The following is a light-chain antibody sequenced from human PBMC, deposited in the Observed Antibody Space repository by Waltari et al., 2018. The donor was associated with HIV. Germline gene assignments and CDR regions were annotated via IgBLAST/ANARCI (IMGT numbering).Light chain of an antibody. CDR1: SSDVGGYNY. CDR3: SSYTSSNTLV. Sequence: QSALTQPASVSGSPGQSITISCTGTSSDVGGYNYVSWYQQHPGKAPKIIIYEVGYRPSGVSDRFSGSKSGNTASLTISGLQAEDEADYYCSSYTSSNTLVFGGGTKLTVL. J-gene: IGLJ2*01. V-gene: IGLV2-14*01. CDR2: EVG.